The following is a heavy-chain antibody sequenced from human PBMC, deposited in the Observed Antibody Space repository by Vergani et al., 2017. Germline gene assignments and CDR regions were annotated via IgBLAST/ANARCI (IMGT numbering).Heavy chain of an antibody. D-gene: IGHD3-3*01. Sequence: VRLVESGGGLVQPGGSLRLSCATSGFTLSDYWIDWVRQAPGKGLEWIGEICHTEDTKYSPSLKSRVTVSVDTSKNQFSLKLSSVTAADMAVYYCAREFGYITMFGVPGLYYYYMDVWGKGTTVTVSS. J-gene: IGHJ6*03. CDR2: ICHTEDT. V-gene: IGHV4-4*02. CDR3: AREFGYITMFGVPGLYYYYMDV. CDR1: GFTLSDYW.